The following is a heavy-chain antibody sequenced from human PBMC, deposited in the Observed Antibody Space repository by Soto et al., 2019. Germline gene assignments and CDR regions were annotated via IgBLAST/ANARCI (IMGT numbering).Heavy chain of an antibody. J-gene: IGHJ1*01. CDR1: GYTFTSYG. Sequence: ASVKVSCKASGYTFTSYGISWVRQAPGQGLEWMGWISAYNGNTNYGQKLQGRLTMTTDTSTSTAYMELRSLRSDDTAVYYCANGEGGFYDYSLGYWGQGTQVTVSS. CDR2: ISAYNGNT. CDR3: ANGEGGFYDYSLGY. V-gene: IGHV1-18*01. D-gene: IGHD3-3*01.